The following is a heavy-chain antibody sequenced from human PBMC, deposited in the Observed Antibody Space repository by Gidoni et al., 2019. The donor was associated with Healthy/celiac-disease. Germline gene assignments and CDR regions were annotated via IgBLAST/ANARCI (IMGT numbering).Heavy chain of an antibody. J-gene: IGHJ4*02. CDR2: ISYDGSNK. D-gene: IGHD6-19*01. CDR1: AFTFSRYG. CDR3: AKSWGEQWLVPPEHFDY. Sequence: QVSLVPSGGGVGHPGRSLRLSCASSAFTFSRYGMSWVRQAPGKGLEWVAVISYDGSNKYYADSVKGRFTISRDNSKNTLYLQMNSLRAEDTAVYYCAKSWGEQWLVPPEHFDYWGQGTLVTVSS. V-gene: IGHV3-30*18.